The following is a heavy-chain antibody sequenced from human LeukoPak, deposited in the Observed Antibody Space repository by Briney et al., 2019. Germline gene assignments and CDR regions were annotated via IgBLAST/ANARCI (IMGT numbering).Heavy chain of an antibody. V-gene: IGHV4-34*01. J-gene: IGHJ4*02. Sequence: SETLSLTCAVYGGSFSGYYWSWIRQPPGKGLEWIGEINHSGSTNYNPPLKSRVTISVDTSKNQFSLKLSSVTAADTAVYYCARGGMITFGGVIVDDYFDYWGQGTLVTVSS. D-gene: IGHD3-16*02. CDR1: GGSFSGYY. CDR3: ARGGMITFGGVIVDDYFDY. CDR2: INHSGST.